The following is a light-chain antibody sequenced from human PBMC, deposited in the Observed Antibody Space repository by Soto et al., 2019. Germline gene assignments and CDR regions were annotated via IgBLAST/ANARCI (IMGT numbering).Light chain of an antibody. V-gene: IGKV3-20*01. CDR1: QIVTPNH. CDR3: HQYNAIPET. J-gene: IGKJ1*01. Sequence: EIVLTQSPGTLPLSPGERATLSCRSSQIVTPNHVAWYHQKYGQAPRLLMSVASARAPGISDRFSGSVSGTNFTLTISRVDPEDFGTYFCHQYNAIPETVGQGTTVDIK. CDR2: VAS.